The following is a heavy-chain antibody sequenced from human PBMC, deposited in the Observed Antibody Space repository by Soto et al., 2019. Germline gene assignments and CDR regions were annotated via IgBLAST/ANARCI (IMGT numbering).Heavy chain of an antibody. V-gene: IGHV3-30-3*01. CDR2: ISYDGSNK. D-gene: IGHD6-13*01. J-gene: IGHJ6*02. CDR3: ARDLVRQQLVGDYYYGMDV. CDR1: GFTFSSYA. Sequence: QVQLVESGGGVVQPGRSLRLSCAASGFTFSSYAMHWVRQAPGKGLEWVAVISYDGSNKYYADSEKGRFTISRDNSKNTLYLQMNSLRAEDTAVYYCARDLVRQQLVGDYYYGMDVWGQGTTVTVSS.